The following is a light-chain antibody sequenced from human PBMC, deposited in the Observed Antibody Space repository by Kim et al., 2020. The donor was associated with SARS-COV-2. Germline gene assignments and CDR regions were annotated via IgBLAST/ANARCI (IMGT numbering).Light chain of an antibody. J-gene: IGKJ2*01. V-gene: IGKV1-5*03. Sequence: STLAATVGDRVFITCRASQSNSMWLAWYQQKPGKAPKLLISKASSLQSGVPSRFSGSGSGTEFTLTISNLQPDDFGTYYCQQYDNYFGQGTKLEI. CDR2: KAS. CDR1: QSNSMW. CDR3: QQYDNY.